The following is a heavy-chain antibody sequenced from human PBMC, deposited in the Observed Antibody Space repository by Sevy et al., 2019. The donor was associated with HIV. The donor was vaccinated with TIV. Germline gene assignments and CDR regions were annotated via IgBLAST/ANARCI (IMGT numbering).Heavy chain of an antibody. CDR2: IGQSGGTT. J-gene: IGHJ4*02. V-gene: IGHV3-48*03. D-gene: IGHD4-17*01. CDR3: ARDLPPSATTVAHFDY. Sequence: GGSLRLSCAASGFIFSSYEMSWVLQAPGKELEWVSHIGQSGGTTYYSDSVKGRFTISRDNAKNSLYLQMNSLRSEDTAIYYCARDLPPSATTVAHFDYWGQGTLVTVSS. CDR1: GFIFSSYE.